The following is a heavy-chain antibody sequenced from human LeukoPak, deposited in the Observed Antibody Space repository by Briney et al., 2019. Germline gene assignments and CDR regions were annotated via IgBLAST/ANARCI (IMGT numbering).Heavy chain of an antibody. CDR1: GYTFTSYY. D-gene: IGHD6-13*01. Sequence: ASVKVSCKASGYTFTSYYMHWVRQAPEQGLEWMGIVNPYSGTTTYAQKFQGRVTMTRDTSTSTVYMELSRLRSEDTAVYYCARDHTGGGSSWSDNWFDPWGQGTLVTVSS. J-gene: IGHJ5*02. V-gene: IGHV1-46*01. CDR3: ARDHTGGGSSWSDNWFDP. CDR2: VNPYSGTT.